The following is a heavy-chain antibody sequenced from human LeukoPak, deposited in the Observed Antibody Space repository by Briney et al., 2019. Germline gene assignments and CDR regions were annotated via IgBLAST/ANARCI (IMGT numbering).Heavy chain of an antibody. Sequence: SETLSLTCSVSGGSISSSSYYWGWLRQPPGKGLEWIGSISYSGTTYYKPSLKGRVTISLDTSKNHCSLKVSSVTGADTAVFYCARYTKVGATYPFDYWGQGTLVTVSS. J-gene: IGHJ4*02. V-gene: IGHV4-39*07. CDR2: ISYSGTT. D-gene: IGHD1-26*01. CDR1: GGSISSSSYY. CDR3: ARYTKVGATYPFDY.